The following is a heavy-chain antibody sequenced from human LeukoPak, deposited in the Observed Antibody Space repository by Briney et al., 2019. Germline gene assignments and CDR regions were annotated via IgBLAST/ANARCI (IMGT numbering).Heavy chain of an antibody. CDR3: ARRAEYSGSYCAVLDY. V-gene: IGHV4-39*01. Sequence: PSETLSLACTVSGGSISSSSYYWGWIRQPPGKGLEWIGIIYYSGSTYYNPSLKSRVTISVDTSKNQFSLKLSSVTAADTAVYYCARRAEYSGSYCAVLDYGGQGTLVTVSS. CDR1: GGSISSSSYY. D-gene: IGHD1-26*01. CDR2: IYYSGST. J-gene: IGHJ4*02.